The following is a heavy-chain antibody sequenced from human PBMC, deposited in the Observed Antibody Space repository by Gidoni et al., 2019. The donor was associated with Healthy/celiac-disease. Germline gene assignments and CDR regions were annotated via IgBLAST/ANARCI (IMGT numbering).Heavy chain of an antibody. J-gene: IGHJ6*02. V-gene: IGHV7-4-1*02. Sequence: QVQLVQSVSALKKPGASVKVSCMASGYTFTSYAMNWVRQAPGQGLEWMGWINTNTGNQTYAQGCTGRFVFSLDTSVSTAYLQISSLKAEDTAVYYCARISIAAAGTRYYYYYGMDVWGQGTTVTVSS. CDR2: INTNTGNQ. CDR3: ARISIAAAGTRYYYYYGMDV. D-gene: IGHD6-13*01. CDR1: GYTFTSYA.